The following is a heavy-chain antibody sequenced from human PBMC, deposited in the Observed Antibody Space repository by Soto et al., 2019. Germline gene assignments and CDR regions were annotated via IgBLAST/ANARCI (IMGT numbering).Heavy chain of an antibody. CDR3: VIRDSSGYSDY. CDR1: GGTFSSYA. V-gene: IGHV1-69*01. J-gene: IGHJ4*02. D-gene: IGHD3-22*01. CDR2: IIPIFGTA. Sequence: QGQLVQSGAEVKKPGSSVKVSCTAAGGTFSSYAISWVRQAPGQGLEWMGGIIPIFGTANYAQKFQGRVTITAEESTSTACMELRSLRAEDTAVYYCVIRDSSGYSDYWGQGTLVTVSS.